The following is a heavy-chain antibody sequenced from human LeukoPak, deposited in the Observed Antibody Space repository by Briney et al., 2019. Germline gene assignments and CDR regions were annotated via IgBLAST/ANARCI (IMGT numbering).Heavy chain of an antibody. V-gene: IGHV3-66*01. D-gene: IGHD4-17*01. CDR3: ARALPDYGDYAYYYYGMDV. Sequence: GGSLRLSCAASGFTVSSNYMSWVRQAPGKGLEWASVIYSGGSTYYADSVKGRFTISRDNSKNTLYLQMNSLRAEDTAVYYCARALPDYGDYAYYYYGMDVWGQGTTVTVSS. CDR1: GFTVSSNY. J-gene: IGHJ6*02. CDR2: IYSGGST.